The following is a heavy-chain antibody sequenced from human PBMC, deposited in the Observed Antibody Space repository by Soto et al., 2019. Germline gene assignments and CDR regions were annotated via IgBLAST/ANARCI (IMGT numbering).Heavy chain of an antibody. J-gene: IGHJ6*02. D-gene: IGHD1-26*01. CDR2: IYSGGST. CDR1: GFTVSTKY. CDR3: ASKIYHSGSYNYYGMDV. Sequence: GGSLRLSCAASGFTVSTKYMSWVRQAPGKGLEWVSVIYSGGSTFYADSVRGRFTISRDNSKNTVNLQMNSLRAEDTAVYYCASKIYHSGSYNYYGMDVWGQGTTVTVSS. V-gene: IGHV3-66*01.